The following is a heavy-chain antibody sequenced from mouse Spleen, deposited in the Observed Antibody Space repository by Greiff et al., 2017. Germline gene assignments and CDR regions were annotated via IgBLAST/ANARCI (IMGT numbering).Heavy chain of an antibody. Sequence: VKLVESGPGLVAPSQSLSITCTVSGFSLTGYGVNXVRQPPGKGLEWLGMIWGDGSTDYNSALKSRLSISKDNSKSQVFLKMNSLQTDDTARYYCARDQLGRGFAYWGQGTLVTVSA. J-gene: IGHJ3*01. CDR1: GFSLTGYG. D-gene: IGHD4-1*02. V-gene: IGHV2-6-7*01. CDR2: IWGDGST. CDR3: ARDQLGRGFAY.